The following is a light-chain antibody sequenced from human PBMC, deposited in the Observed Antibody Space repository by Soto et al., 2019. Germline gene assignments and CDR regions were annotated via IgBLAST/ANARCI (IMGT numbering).Light chain of an antibody. J-gene: IGLJ2*01. CDR2: DVS. V-gene: IGLV2-14*03. CDR1: RSDVGGYNY. CDR3: SSYTSSSTVV. Sequence: QSALTQPASVSGSLGQSITISCTGTRSDVGGYNYVSWYQHHPGKAPKLMIYDVSNRPSGVSNRFSGSKSGNTASLTISGLQAEDEADYYCSSYTSSSTVVFGGGTKLTVL.